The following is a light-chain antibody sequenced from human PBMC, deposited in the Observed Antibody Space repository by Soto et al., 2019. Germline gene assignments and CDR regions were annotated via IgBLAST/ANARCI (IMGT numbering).Light chain of an antibody. V-gene: IGKV1-9*01. CDR3: QQLNSYPRT. J-gene: IGKJ1*01. Sequence: DIQLTQSPSFLSASVGDRVTITCRASQDINKYLAWYQQKPGKAPKLLIYAASTLQSAVPSRFNAGGSGTEFTLTISSLQPEDFGSYYCQQLNSYPRTFGQGTKVE. CDR1: QDINKY. CDR2: AAS.